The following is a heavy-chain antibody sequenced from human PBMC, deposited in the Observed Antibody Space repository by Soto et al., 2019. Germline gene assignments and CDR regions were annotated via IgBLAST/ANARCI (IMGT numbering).Heavy chain of an antibody. Sequence: GWSLRLSCAASGFTFSDYWMNWVRQAPGKGLEWVASIKVDGSEKNYVDSVKGRFTISRDNSKNTLYLQMNSLRAEDTAVYYCARAVYSSGFCDAFDTWGQGTMVTVS. CDR2: IKVDGSEK. V-gene: IGHV3-7*01. CDR3: ARAVYSSGFCDAFDT. J-gene: IGHJ3*02. D-gene: IGHD6-19*01. CDR1: GFTFSDYW.